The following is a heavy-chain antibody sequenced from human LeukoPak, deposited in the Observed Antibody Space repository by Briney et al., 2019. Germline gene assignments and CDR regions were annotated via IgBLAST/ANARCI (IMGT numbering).Heavy chain of an antibody. D-gene: IGHD3-9*01. CDR1: GFTFSTYV. V-gene: IGHV3-23*01. CDR3: AKGSGYDTDFDY. Sequence: PGGSLRLSCAASGFTFSTYVMSWVRQAPGKGLEWVSGISGSGENTYHADSVKGRFTISRDNSKNTLYLQMNSLRAEDTAVYYCAKGSGYDTDFDYWGQGTLVTVSS. J-gene: IGHJ4*02. CDR2: ISGSGENT.